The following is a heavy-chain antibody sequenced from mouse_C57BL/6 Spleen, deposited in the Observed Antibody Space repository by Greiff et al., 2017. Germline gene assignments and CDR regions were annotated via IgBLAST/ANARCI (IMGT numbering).Heavy chain of an antibody. CDR1: GYTFTSYW. V-gene: IGHV1-74*01. CDR3: SIILRFAY. J-gene: IGHJ3*01. Sequence: QVQLKQPGAELVKPGASVKVSCKASGYTFTSYWMHWVKQRPGQGLEWIGRIHPSDSDTNYNQKFKGKATLTVDKASSTAYMQLSSRTSEDSAVYYCSIILRFAYWGQGTLVTVSA. CDR2: IHPSDSDT.